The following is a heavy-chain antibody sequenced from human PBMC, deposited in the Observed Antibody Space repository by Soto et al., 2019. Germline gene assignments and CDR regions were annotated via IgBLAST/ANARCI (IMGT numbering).Heavy chain of an antibody. D-gene: IGHD1-26*01. J-gene: IGHJ4*02. CDR2: MYHSGST. CDR3: ARDLGGQIVDY. CDR1: GGSISSGGYS. V-gene: IGHV4-30-2*02. Sequence: SETLSLTCAVSGGSISSGGYSWSWIRQPPGKGLEWIGYMYHSGSTYYNPSLQGRVTMTTDTSTSTAYMELRSLRSDDTAVYYCARDLGGQIVDYWGQGTLVTVSS.